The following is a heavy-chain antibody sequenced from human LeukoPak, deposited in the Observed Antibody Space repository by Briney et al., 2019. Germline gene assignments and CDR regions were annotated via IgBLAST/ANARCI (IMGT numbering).Heavy chain of an antibody. Sequence: SETLSLTCAVSGSSISSGYYWGWVRQPPGTGLEWIGSIYHSGSTYYNPSLKSRVTISVDTSKNQFSLKLSSVTATDTAVYYCAREIFGSGSYPDFWGQGTLVTVSS. D-gene: IGHD3-10*01. CDR2: IYHSGST. CDR1: GSSISSGYY. J-gene: IGHJ4*02. V-gene: IGHV4-38-2*02. CDR3: AREIFGSGSYPDF.